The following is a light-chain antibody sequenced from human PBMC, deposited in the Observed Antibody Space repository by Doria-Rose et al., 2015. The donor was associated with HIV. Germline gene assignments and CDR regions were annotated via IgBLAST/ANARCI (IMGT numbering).Light chain of an antibody. J-gene: IGKJ1*01. CDR3: QKYDSAPWT. Sequence: DLQMTQSPSSLSASVGDRVTITCRASQGISNSLAWYQQKPGKVPKLLICAASTLRSGVPSRFSGSGSGTDFTLAISSLQPEDVATYYCQKYDSAPWTVGQGTKAEI. CDR2: AAS. CDR1: QGISNS. V-gene: IGKV1-27*01.